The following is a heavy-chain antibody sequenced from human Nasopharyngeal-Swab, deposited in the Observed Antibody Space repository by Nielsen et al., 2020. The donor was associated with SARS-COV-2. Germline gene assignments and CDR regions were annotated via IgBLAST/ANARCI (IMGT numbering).Heavy chain of an antibody. CDR1: GFTFSSYG. CDR2: ISYYGSNK. Sequence: GESLKISCAASGFTFSSYGMHWVRQAPGKGLEWVAVISYYGSNKYYADSVKGRFTISRDNSKNTLYLQMNSLRAEDTAVYYCAKGPYYYYYMDVWGKGTTVTVSS. J-gene: IGHJ6*03. CDR3: AKGPYYYYYMDV. V-gene: IGHV3-30*18.